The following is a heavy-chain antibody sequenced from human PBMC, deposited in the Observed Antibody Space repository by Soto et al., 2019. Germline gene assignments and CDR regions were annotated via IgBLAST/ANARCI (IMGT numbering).Heavy chain of an antibody. Sequence: AGGSLRLSCAASGFTFSRFGMHWVRQAPGKGLEWVAFISYDGSNKNYADSVKGRFTISRDNSKNMLYLQIHSLRAEDTTVYYCARGREIVVVPTALAYWGQGTLVTVSS. D-gene: IGHD2-2*01. CDR2: ISYDGSNK. V-gene: IGHV3-30*03. CDR1: GFTFSRFG. J-gene: IGHJ4*02. CDR3: ARGREIVVVPTALAY.